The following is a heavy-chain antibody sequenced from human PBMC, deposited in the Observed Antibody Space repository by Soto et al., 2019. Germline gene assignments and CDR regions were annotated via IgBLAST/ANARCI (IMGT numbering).Heavy chain of an antibody. CDR2: IYYSGST. J-gene: IGHJ4*02. Sequence: PSETLSLTCTVSGGSISSSSYYWGWIRQPPGKGLEWIGSIYYSGSTYYNPSLKSRVTISVDTSKNQFSLKLSSVTAADTAVYYCASGGGVPAAAIHYWGQGTLVTVSS. D-gene: IGHD2-2*01. V-gene: IGHV4-39*01. CDR1: GGSISSSSYY. CDR3: ASGGGVPAAAIHY.